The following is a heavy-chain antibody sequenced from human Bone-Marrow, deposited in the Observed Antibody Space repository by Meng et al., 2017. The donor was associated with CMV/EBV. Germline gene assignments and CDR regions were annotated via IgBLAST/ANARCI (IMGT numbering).Heavy chain of an antibody. J-gene: IGHJ5*02. D-gene: IGHD2-2*01. CDR3: ARVRDIVVVPTAIGVNWFDP. V-gene: IGHV1-18*01. CDR2: ISAYNGNT. Sequence: ASVKVSCKASGYTFTSYGISWVRQDPGQGLEWMGWISAYNGNTNYAQKLQGRVTMTTDTSTSTAYMELRSLRSDDTAVYYCARVRDIVVVPTAIGVNWFDPWGQGTLVTVSS. CDR1: GYTFTSYG.